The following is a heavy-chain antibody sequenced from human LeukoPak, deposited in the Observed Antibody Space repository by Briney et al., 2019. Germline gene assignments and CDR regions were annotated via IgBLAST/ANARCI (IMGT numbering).Heavy chain of an antibody. Sequence: PGGSLRLSCAASGFTFSSYSMNWVRQAPGKGLEWGQSISSSSSYISYEASGKGRFTISRDNAKTSLYLQMNSLRAEDTAVYYCARTASGGGYYGMDAGGQGTTVTVS. V-gene: IGHV3-21*01. CDR2: ISSSSSYI. CDR1: GFTFSSYS. D-gene: IGHD3-10*01. CDR3: ARTASGGGYYGMDA. J-gene: IGHJ6*02.